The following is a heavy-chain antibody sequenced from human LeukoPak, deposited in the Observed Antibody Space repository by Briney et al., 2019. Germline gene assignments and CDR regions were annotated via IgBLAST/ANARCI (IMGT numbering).Heavy chain of an antibody. CDR3: ARDGEGVLDAFDI. CDR1: GLTFSSYG. D-gene: IGHD2-8*01. J-gene: IGHJ3*02. V-gene: IGHV3-30*02. CDR2: IRYDGSNK. Sequence: GGSLRLSCAASGLTFSSYGMHWVRQAPGKGLEWVAFIRYDGSNKYYADSVKGRFTISRDNSKNTLYLQMNSLRAEDTAVYYCARDGEGVLDAFDIWGQGTMVTVSS.